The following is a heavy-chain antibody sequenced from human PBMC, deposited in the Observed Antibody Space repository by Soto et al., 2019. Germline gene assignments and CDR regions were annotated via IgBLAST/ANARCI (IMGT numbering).Heavy chain of an antibody. Sequence: ASVKVSCKASGYTFTNNDINWVRQAAGQGLEWMGWMNPYSGNTGYARNFQGRVAMTRDASTGTSHLELSSLTSDDTAVYYCARMASAGTLNWFDPWGQGTLVTVSS. V-gene: IGHV1-8*01. CDR2: MNPYSGNT. D-gene: IGHD6-13*01. CDR3: ARMASAGTLNWFDP. J-gene: IGHJ5*02. CDR1: GYTFTNND.